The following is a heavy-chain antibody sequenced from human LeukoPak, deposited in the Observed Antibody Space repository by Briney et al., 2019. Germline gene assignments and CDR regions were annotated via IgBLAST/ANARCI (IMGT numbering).Heavy chain of an antibody. Sequence: GGSLRLSCAASGFTFSSYEMNWVRQAPGQGLEWVSYISRSGSTIYYADSVKGRFTISRDNAKNSLYLQMSSLRVEDTAVYYCASGYDLPYWGQGTLVTVSS. J-gene: IGHJ4*02. D-gene: IGHD5-12*01. V-gene: IGHV3-48*03. CDR2: ISRSGSTI. CDR3: ASGYDLPY. CDR1: GFTFSSYE.